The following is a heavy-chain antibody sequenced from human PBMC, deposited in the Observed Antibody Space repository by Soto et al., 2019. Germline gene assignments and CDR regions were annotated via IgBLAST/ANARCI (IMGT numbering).Heavy chain of an antibody. V-gene: IGHV3-7*01. CDR1: GFNVMSYW. J-gene: IGHJ4*02. Sequence: GGSLRLSCAVSGFNVMSYWMSWVRQAPGKGLEWVASIKDDGSEIYYLQSVRGRFSISRDSAGNALHLTMNYLSAEDTGVYFCARDIGFDYVNWGQGTLVTVSS. D-gene: IGHD3-16*01. CDR3: ARDIGFDYVN. CDR2: IKDDGSEI.